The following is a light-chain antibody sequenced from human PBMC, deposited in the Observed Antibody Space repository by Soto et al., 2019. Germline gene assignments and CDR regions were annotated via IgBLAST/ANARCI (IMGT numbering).Light chain of an antibody. CDR2: SNN. Sequence: QPVLTQPPSASGTPGQRGTISCSGSSSNIGSNTVNWYQQLPGTAPKLLIYSNNQRPAEAPDRFSGSKSGTSASLAISGLQSEDEADYYCAAWDDSLNGYVFGTWTKLTV. CDR1: SSNIGSNT. CDR3: AAWDDSLNGYV. J-gene: IGLJ1*01. V-gene: IGLV1-44*01.